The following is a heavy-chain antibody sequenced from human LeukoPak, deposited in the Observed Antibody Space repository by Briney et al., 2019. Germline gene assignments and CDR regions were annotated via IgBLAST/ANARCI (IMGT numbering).Heavy chain of an antibody. J-gene: IGHJ4*02. D-gene: IGHD3-10*01. Sequence: SGPALVKPTQTLTLTCTFSGFSLSTSGMCVSWIRQPPGKALEWLALIDWDDDKYYSTSLKTRLTISKDTSKNQVVLTMANMDPVDTATYYCARIEGSGRAFDYWGQGTLVTVSS. CDR1: GFSLSTSGMC. CDR3: ARIEGSGRAFDY. CDR2: IDWDDDK. V-gene: IGHV2-70*01.